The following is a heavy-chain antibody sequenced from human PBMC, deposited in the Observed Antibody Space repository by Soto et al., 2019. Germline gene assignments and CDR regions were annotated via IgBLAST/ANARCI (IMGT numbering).Heavy chain of an antibody. CDR2: ISGSGGST. CDR1: GFTFSSYA. D-gene: IGHD3-10*01. Sequence: EVQLLESGGGLVQHGGSLRLSCAASGFTFSSYAMSWVRQAPGKGLEWVSAISGSGGSTYYADSVKGRFTISRDNSKNTLFLQMNSLRAEDTAVYYCAKEDDGSGSYFRNALDYWGQGTLVTVSS. J-gene: IGHJ4*02. CDR3: AKEDDGSGSYFRNALDY. V-gene: IGHV3-23*01.